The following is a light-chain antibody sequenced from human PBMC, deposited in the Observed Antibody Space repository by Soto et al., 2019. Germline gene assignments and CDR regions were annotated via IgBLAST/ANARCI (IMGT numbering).Light chain of an antibody. V-gene: IGKV3-15*01. CDR2: GAS. J-gene: IGKJ4*01. CDR1: QSVSSN. CDR3: QQCNNWPLT. Sequence: EIVMTQSPATLSVSPGERATLSCRASQSVSSNLAWYQQKPGQAPRLLIYGASTRATGIPARFSGSGSGTEFSLTISSLQSEDFAVYYCQQCNNWPLTFCGGTKVEIK.